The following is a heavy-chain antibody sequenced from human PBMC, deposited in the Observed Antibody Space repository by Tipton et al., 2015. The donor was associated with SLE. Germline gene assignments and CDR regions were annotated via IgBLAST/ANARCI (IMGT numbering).Heavy chain of an antibody. V-gene: IGHV3-7*01. CDR3: ARPSTEGPLYY. J-gene: IGHJ4*02. D-gene: IGHD4-17*01. Sequence: WIRQTPGKGLEWMANINQDGSEKYYVDTVNVRFTISRENAKNSLYLQMINLRAEDTAVYYCARPSTEGPLYYCGQGTLVTFSS. CDR2: INQDGSEK.